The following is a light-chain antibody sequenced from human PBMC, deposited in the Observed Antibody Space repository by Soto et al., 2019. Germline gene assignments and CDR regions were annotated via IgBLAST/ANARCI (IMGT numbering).Light chain of an antibody. J-gene: IGKJ1*01. CDR2: QVS. CDR1: QSLVYSDGNTY. CDR3: MQASHGPWT. V-gene: IGKV2-30*01. Sequence: DVVMTQSPLSLPVTLGQPASISCRSSQSLVYSDGNTYLTWFQQRPGQSPRRLIYQVSTRDSGVPDRFSGSGSGTDFTLKISRVEAEDVGVYYCMQASHGPWTFGQGSKVEIK.